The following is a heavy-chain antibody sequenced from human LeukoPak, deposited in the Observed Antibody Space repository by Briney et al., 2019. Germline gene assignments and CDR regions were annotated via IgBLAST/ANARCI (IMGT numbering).Heavy chain of an antibody. V-gene: IGHV3-7*01. J-gene: IGHJ5*02. CDR3: ARAPGEGWFDP. CDR1: GLTFSSYW. CDR2: IKQDGSEK. Sequence: PTGGSLRLSCAASGLTFSSYWMSWVRQAPGKGLEWVASIKQDGSEKYYVDSVKGRFTISRDNAKNSLYLQMNSLRAEDTALYYCARAPGEGWFDPWGQGTLVTVSS. D-gene: IGHD4-17*01.